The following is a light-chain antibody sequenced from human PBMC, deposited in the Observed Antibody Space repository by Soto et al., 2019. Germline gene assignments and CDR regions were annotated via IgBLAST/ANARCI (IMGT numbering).Light chain of an antibody. CDR2: GPS. V-gene: IGKV3-15*01. CDR1: QSISGD. CDR3: QHYYRWPWT. J-gene: IGKJ1*01. Sequence: EILMTQSPDTLSVSPGARVTLSCRASQSISGDLAWYQQKPGQAPRLLTYGPSTRHAGIPARFSGSGSGTEFTLTLSSVQSEDSEVYYCQHYYRWPWTFGQGTKVDIK.